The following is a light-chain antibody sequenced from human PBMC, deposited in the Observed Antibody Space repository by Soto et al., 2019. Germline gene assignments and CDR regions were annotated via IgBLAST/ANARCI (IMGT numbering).Light chain of an antibody. CDR3: QQSYSTPRT. CDR1: QSISSY. CDR2: AAS. V-gene: IGKV1-39*01. J-gene: IGKJ1*01. Sequence: DIQMTQSPSSLSASVGDRVTITCRASQSISSYLNWYQQKPGKAPKLLIYAASSLQSGVPSRFSGSGSGTDFTLTISSLQPEDFATYYCQQSYSTPRTLGQGTKVESK.